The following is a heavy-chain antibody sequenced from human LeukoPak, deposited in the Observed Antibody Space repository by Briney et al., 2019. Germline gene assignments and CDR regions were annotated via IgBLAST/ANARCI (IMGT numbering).Heavy chain of an antibody. CDR1: GLTFSSYG. CDR2: MSFDGSHT. D-gene: IGHD3-9*01. V-gene: IGHV3-30*18. CDR3: AKERVDWRYFDY. Sequence: GGSLRLSCAASGLTFSSYGMSWVRQAPGKGLEWVAVMSFDGSHTYYADSVKGRFTTSRDNSKNTLYLQMNSLRAEDTAVYYCAKERVDWRYFDYWGQGTLVTVSS. J-gene: IGHJ4*02.